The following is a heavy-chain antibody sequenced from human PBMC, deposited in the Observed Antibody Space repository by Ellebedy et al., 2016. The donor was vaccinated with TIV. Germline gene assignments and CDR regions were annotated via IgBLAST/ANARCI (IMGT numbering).Heavy chain of an antibody. V-gene: IGHV4-59*01. Sequence: MPSETLSLTCTVSGGSISSYYWSWIRQPPGKGLEWIGYIYYSGSTNYNPSFKSRVTISVDTSKNQFSLKLSSVTAADTAVYYCARDRGYDFWSGYYTGHNWFDPWGQGTLVTVSS. CDR3: ARDRGYDFWSGYYTGHNWFDP. D-gene: IGHD3/OR15-3a*01. CDR1: GGSISSYY. J-gene: IGHJ5*02. CDR2: IYYSGST.